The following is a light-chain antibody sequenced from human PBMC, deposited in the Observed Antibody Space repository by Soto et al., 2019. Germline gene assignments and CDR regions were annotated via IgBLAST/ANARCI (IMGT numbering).Light chain of an antibody. V-gene: IGKV1-33*01. CDR3: QQYDNIPLT. J-gene: IGKJ4*01. CDR1: QDIATY. CDR2: DAC. Sequence: DIQMTQSPSSLSASVGNRVTITCQASQDIATYLNWYQQKPGKAPNPLIFDACSLESGVPSTSSGSGCGTEFTFTISSLKPEDVATYYCQQYDNIPLTFGGGTKVDIK.